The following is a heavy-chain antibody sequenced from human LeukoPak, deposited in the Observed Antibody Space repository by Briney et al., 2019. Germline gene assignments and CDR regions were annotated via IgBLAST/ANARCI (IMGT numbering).Heavy chain of an antibody. J-gene: IGHJ4*02. V-gene: IGHV4-4*07. CDR3: AREGSSGYYYFDY. CDR1: GGSISSYY. D-gene: IGHD3-22*01. Sequence: SETLSLTCTVSGGSISSYYWSWIRQPAGKGLEWIGRISPSGSTNYNPSLKSRVTMSGDTSKNQFSLNLISVTAADTAVYYCAREGSSGYYYFDYWGQGTLVTVSS. CDR2: ISPSGST.